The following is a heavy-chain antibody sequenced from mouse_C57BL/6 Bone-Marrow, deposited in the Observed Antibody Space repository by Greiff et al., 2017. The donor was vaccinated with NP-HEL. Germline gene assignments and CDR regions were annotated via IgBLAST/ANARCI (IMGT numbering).Heavy chain of an antibody. Sequence: QVQLQQPGAELVKPGASVKLSCKASGYTFTSYWMQWVKQRPGQGLEWIGEIDPSDSYTNYNQKFKGKATLTVDTSSSTAYMQLSSLTSEDSAVYYCADDYFDYWGKGTTLTVSS. CDR3: ADDYFDY. J-gene: IGHJ2*01. CDR1: GYTFTSYW. D-gene: IGHD2-3*01. V-gene: IGHV1-50*01. CDR2: IDPSDSYT.